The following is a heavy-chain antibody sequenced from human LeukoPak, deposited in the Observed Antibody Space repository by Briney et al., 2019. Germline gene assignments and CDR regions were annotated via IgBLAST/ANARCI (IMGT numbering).Heavy chain of an antibody. CDR3: ARGRIQWLAYYFDY. D-gene: IGHD6-19*01. J-gene: IGHJ4*02. V-gene: IGHV4-34*01. CDR2: INHSGST. Sequence: SETLSLTCAVYGGSFSGYYWSWIRRPPGKGLEWIGEINHSGSTNYNPSLKSRVTISVDTSKNQFSLKLSSVTAADTAVYYCARGRIQWLAYYFDYWGQGTLVTVSS. CDR1: GGSFSGYY.